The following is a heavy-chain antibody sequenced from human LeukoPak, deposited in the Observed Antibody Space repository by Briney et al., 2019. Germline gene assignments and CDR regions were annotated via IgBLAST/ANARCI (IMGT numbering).Heavy chain of an antibody. CDR1: GYTFTGYY. V-gene: IGHV1-2*04. CDR2: INPNSGGT. CDR3: ARSHPDSYCSGGSCYPDY. Sequence: ASVKVSCKASGYTFTGYYMHWVRQAPGQGLEWMGWINPNSGGTNYAQKFQGWVTMTRDTSISTAYMELSRLRSDDTAVYYCARSHPDSYCSGGSCYPDYWGQGTLVTVSS. J-gene: IGHJ4*02. D-gene: IGHD2-15*01.